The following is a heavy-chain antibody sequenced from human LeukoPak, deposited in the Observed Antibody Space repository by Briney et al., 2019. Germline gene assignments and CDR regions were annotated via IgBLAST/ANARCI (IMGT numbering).Heavy chain of an antibody. CDR3: ARGPTMKMDV. V-gene: IGHV3-23*01. D-gene: IGHD3-22*01. J-gene: IGHJ6*04. CDR1: GFTFSSCA. Sequence: QPGGSLRLSCAASGFTFSSCAMSWVRQAPGMGLEWISAISAGGTDTYYTDSVKGRFTISRDNSRNTLYLQMNSLRAEDTAVYYCARGPTMKMDVWGKGTTVTVSS. CDR2: ISAGGTDT.